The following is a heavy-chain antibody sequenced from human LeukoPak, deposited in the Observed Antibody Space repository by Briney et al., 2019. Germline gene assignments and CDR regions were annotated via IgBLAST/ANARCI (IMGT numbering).Heavy chain of an antibody. Sequence: GGSLRLSCAASDFTVSSNYISWVREAQGKGLEWFSIIYRGGVTHYADSVRGRFTISRDNSKNTVLLQMDSLRPEDTAIYYCARAPTITTNYDSWGQGTLVTVSS. V-gene: IGHV3-53*01. CDR1: DFTVSSNY. J-gene: IGHJ4*02. CDR3: ARAPTITTNYDS. D-gene: IGHD4-17*01. CDR2: IYRGGVT.